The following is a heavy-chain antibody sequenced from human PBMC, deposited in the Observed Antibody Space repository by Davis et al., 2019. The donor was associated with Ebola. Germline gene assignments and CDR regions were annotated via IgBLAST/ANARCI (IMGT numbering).Heavy chain of an antibody. CDR2: ISSSSSYI. J-gene: IGHJ2*01. V-gene: IGHV3-21*04. CDR3: TPDTMIVVAWGVDFDL. D-gene: IGHD3-22*01. CDR1: GFTFSSSV. Sequence: GESLKISCAASGFTFSSSVMSWVRQAPGKGLEWVSSISSSSSYIYYADSVKGRFTISRDNAKNSLYLQMNSLRAEDTAVYYCTPDTMIVVAWGVDFDLWGRGTLVTVSS.